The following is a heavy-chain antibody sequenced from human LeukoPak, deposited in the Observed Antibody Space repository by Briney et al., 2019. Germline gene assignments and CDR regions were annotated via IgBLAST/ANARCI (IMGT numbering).Heavy chain of an antibody. CDR2: ISSSSSYI. D-gene: IGHD1-26*01. CDR1: GFTFSSYS. V-gene: IGHV3-21*01. CDR3: ARDDSVRVFDY. J-gene: IGHJ4*02. Sequence: GGSLRLSCAASGFTFSSYSMNWVRQAPGKGLEWVSSISSSSSYIYYADPVKGRFTISRDNAKNSLYLQMNSLRAEDTAVYYCARDDSVRVFDYWGQGTLVTVSS.